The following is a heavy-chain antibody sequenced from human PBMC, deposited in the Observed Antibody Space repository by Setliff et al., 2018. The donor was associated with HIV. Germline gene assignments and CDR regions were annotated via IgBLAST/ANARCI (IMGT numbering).Heavy chain of an antibody. CDR2: IIPIFGTA. D-gene: IGHD1-26*01. CDR1: GYTFSNFG. CDR3: ARTWYSGALYYYYYYMDV. V-gene: IGHV1-69*13. J-gene: IGHJ6*03. Sequence: GASVKVSCKSVGYTFSNFGFTWVRQAPGQGLEWMGGIIPIFGTANYAQKFQGRVTITADESTSTAYMELSSLRSEDTAVYYCARTWYSGALYYYYYYMDVWGKGTTVTVSS.